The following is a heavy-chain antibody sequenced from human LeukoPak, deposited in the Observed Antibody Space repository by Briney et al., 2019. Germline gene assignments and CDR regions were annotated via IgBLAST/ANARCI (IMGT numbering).Heavy chain of an antibody. J-gene: IGHJ4*02. V-gene: IGHV4-59*01. CDR2: IYHSGST. CDR3: ARYSAPVTSIDY. D-gene: IGHD2-21*02. CDR1: GGSISSNY. Sequence: SETLSLTCTVSGGSISSNYWSWIRQPPGKGLEWIGYIYHSGSTNYNPSLKSRVTISVDTSKNQFSLMLSSVTAADTAVYYCARYSAPVTSIDYWGQGTLVTVSS.